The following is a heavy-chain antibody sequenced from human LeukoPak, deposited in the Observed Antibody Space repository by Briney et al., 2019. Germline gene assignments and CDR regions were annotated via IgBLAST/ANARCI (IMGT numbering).Heavy chain of an antibody. D-gene: IGHD3-3*01. CDR2: INSDGSTT. CDR1: GFTFSHYW. J-gene: IGHJ4*02. CDR3: GRGTVDGDFWSG. Sequence: GGSLSLSCAASGFTFSHYWMHWVRQAPGKGLVWVSRINSDGSTTTYADYVKGQFTISRDNAKNTLRLQMSRLKAEDTAVDYCGRGTVDGDFWSGWGQGTLVTVSS. V-gene: IGHV3-74*01.